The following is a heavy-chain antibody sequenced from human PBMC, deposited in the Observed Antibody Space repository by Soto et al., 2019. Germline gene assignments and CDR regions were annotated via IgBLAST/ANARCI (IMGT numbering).Heavy chain of an antibody. CDR3: ARDTEMKRADPGFDI. J-gene: IGHJ3*02. CDR1: GFTFSSYW. CDR2: IKQDGSEK. Sequence: GGSLRLSCAASGFTFSSYWMSWVRQAPGKGLEWVANIKQDGSEKYYVDSVKGRFTISRDNAKNSLYLQMNSLRAEDAAVYYCARDTEMKRADPGFDIWGQGTMVTVSS. D-gene: IGHD1-26*01. V-gene: IGHV3-7*03.